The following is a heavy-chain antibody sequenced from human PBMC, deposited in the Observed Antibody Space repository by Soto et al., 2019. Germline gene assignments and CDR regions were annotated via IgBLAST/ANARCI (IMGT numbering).Heavy chain of an antibody. CDR1: GGTFSSYA. J-gene: IGHJ6*02. Sequence: EASVKVSCKASGGTFSSYAISWVRQAPGQGLEWMGGIIPIFGTANYAQKFQGRVTITADESTSTAYMELSSLRSEDTAVYYCAPSLIRGVNSLTNYYYYYGMDVWGQGTTVTVSS. CDR2: IIPIFGTA. V-gene: IGHV1-69*13. D-gene: IGHD3-10*01. CDR3: APSLIRGVNSLTNYYYYYGMDV.